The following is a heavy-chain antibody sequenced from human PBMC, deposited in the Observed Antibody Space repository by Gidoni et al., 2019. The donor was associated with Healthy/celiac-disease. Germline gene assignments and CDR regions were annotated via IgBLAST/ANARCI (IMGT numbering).Heavy chain of an antibody. V-gene: IGHV3-21*01. D-gene: IGHD5-12*01. Sequence: EVQLVESGGGLVKPGGSLRLSCAASGCTFSSYSMNWVRQAPGKGLEWVSSISSSSSYIYYADSVKGRFTISRDNAKNSLYLQMNSLRAEDTAVYYCARDIVATIGDAFDIWGQGTMVTVSS. J-gene: IGHJ3*02. CDR1: GCTFSSYS. CDR2: ISSSSSYI. CDR3: ARDIVATIGDAFDI.